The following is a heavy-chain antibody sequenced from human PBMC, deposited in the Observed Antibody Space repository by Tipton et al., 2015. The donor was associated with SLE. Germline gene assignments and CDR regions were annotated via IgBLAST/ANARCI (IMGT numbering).Heavy chain of an antibody. CDR3: ARDRIPGDGFDI. Sequence: TLSLTCSVSGGSITNSNYFWGWIRQPPGKGLEWIGYIHHSGSTNYNPSLQSRVTISIDTSKNHFSLSLSSVTAADTAMYYCARDRIPGDGFDIWGQGTTVTVSS. CDR2: IHHSGST. V-gene: IGHV4-61*05. D-gene: IGHD1-14*01. J-gene: IGHJ3*02. CDR1: GGSITNSNYF.